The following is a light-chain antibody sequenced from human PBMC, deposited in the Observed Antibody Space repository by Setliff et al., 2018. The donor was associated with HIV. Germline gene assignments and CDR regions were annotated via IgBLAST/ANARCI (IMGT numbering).Light chain of an antibody. CDR3: CSYAGTTTFV. CDR2: EVS. J-gene: IGLJ1*01. CDR1: SSDVGGYNY. Sequence: QSALAQPASVSGSPGQSITISCTGTSSDVGGYNYVSWYQQHPGKAPKLMIYEVSNRPSGVSNRFSGSKSGNTASLTISGLQAADEADYYCCSYAGTTTFVFGTGTKVTVL. V-gene: IGLV2-14*01.